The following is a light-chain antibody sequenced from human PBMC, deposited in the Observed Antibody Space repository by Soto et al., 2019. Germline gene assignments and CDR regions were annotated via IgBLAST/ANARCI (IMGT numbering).Light chain of an antibody. CDR1: QSVSSY. CDR3: QQRSNWPPEGT. Sequence: DNVLTQSQATLSLSPGERATLSCRASQSVSSYLAWYQQKPGQAPRLLIYDASNRATGIPARFSGSGSGTDFTLTISSLEPEDFAVYYCQQRSNWPPEGTFAGGTKVDIK. CDR2: DAS. V-gene: IGKV3-11*01. J-gene: IGKJ4*01.